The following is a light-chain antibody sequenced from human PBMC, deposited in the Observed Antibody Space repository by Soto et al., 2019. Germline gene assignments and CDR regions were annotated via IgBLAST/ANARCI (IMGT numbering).Light chain of an antibody. Sequence: QSALTQPPSASGSPGQSLTISCTGTSSDVGGYNYVSWYQQHPGKAPKLLIYEVTERPSGVPDRFSGSKSGNTASLTVSGLQAEDEADYYCSSYAGGDNWVFGGGTKVTVL. CDR1: SSDVGGYNY. J-gene: IGLJ3*02. V-gene: IGLV2-8*01. CDR3: SSYAGGDNWV. CDR2: EVT.